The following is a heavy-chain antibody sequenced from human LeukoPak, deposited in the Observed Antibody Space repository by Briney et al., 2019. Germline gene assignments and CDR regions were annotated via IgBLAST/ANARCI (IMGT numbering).Heavy chain of an antibody. Sequence: GGSLRLSCAASGFTFSSFGMSWVRQAPGKGLEWVSFICNRGITTHSADSVRGRFTISRDNSKSILYLHMNSLRAEDTAPYYCAKGSGGSGTYVSSDMWGQGTMVTVSS. D-gene: IGHD2-15*01. CDR2: ICNRGITT. CDR3: AKGSGGSGTYVSSDM. J-gene: IGHJ3*02. CDR1: GFTFSSFG. V-gene: IGHV3-23*05.